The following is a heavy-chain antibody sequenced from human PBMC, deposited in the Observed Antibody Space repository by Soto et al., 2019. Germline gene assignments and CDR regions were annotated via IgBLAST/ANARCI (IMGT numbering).Heavy chain of an antibody. CDR3: ASVRGVSYAMDV. CDR2: INPNGGST. J-gene: IGHJ6*02. V-gene: IGHV1-46*01. CDR1: RHILTDYY. D-gene: IGHD3-10*02. Sequence: ASVKVSCKASRHILTDYYFHWVRQAPGQGLEWMGVINPNGGSTSYAQRFQGRVTMTRDTSTSTVYLDLSSLRPDDTAVYYCASVRGVSYAMDVWGQGTTVTVSS.